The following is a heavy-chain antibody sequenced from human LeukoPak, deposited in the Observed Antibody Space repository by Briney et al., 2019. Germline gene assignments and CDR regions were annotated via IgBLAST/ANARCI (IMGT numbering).Heavy chain of an antibody. Sequence: SETLSLTCTVPGGSISSYYWSWIRQPPGKGLEWIGYIYYSGSTNYNPSLKSRVTISVDTSKNQFSLKLSSGTAADTAVYYCAGALVVVSDAFDIWGQGTMVTVSS. CDR2: IYYSGST. V-gene: IGHV4-59*01. D-gene: IGHD3-22*01. CDR3: AGALVVVSDAFDI. J-gene: IGHJ3*02. CDR1: GGSISSYY.